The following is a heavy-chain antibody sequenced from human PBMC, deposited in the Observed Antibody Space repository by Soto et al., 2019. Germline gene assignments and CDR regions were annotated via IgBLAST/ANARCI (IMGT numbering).Heavy chain of an antibody. CDR1: GFSFSLYW. CDR3: ARDFGEVGATAVYDI. D-gene: IGHD1-26*01. CDR2: INGDGSDT. V-gene: IGHV3-74*01. Sequence: GSRRLSCAASGFSFSLYWMHWVRQAPGKGLVWVSRINGDGSDTSYGDSVKGRFTTSRDNAKNTLYLHMNSLGAEDTAVYYCARDFGEVGATAVYDIWGQGTMVTVS. J-gene: IGHJ3*02.